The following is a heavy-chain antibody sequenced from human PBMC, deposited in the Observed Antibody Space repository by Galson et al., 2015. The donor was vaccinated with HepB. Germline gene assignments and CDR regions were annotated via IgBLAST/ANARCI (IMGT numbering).Heavy chain of an antibody. CDR2: IKLDGSEK. CDR3: AKSLGQWLGFDY. Sequence: SLRLSCAASGFILSNYWMNWVRQAPGKGLEWVANIKLDGSEKYYVDSVKGRFTISRDNAKTSLYLQMSGLSAEDTAGYYCAKSLGQWLGFDYWGQGTLGTGSS. J-gene: IGHJ4*02. D-gene: IGHD6-19*01. V-gene: IGHV3-7*03. CDR1: GFILSNYW.